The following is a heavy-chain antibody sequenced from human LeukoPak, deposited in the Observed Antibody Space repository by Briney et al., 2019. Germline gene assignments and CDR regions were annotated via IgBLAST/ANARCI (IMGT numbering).Heavy chain of an antibody. CDR2: IYYSGST. D-gene: IGHD6-19*01. V-gene: IGHV4-39*07. J-gene: IGHJ1*01. CDR1: GGFISNDNYY. Sequence: SETLSLTCTVSGGFISNDNYYWAWSRQPPGNGLEWIGSIYYSGSTYYTPSLKSRVTISVDTSKNQFSLKLSSVTPADTAVYYCARGAVASSFPEYFQHWGQGTLVTVSS. CDR3: ARGAVASSFPEYFQH.